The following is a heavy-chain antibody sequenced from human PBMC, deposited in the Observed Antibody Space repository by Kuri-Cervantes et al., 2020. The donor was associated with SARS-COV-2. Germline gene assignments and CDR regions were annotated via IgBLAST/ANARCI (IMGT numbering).Heavy chain of an antibody. V-gene: IGHV3-48*03. D-gene: IGHD6-19*01. CDR2: ISSSGSTI. CDR3: ARVDPPLIDSSGLTGIDY. J-gene: IGHJ4*02. CDR1: GFTVSRNY. Sequence: GESLKISCAVSGFTVSRNYMSWVRQAPGKGLEWVSYISSSGSTIYYADSVKGRFTISRDNAKNSLYLQMNSLRAEDTAVYYCARVDPPLIDSSGLTGIDYWGQGTLVTVSS.